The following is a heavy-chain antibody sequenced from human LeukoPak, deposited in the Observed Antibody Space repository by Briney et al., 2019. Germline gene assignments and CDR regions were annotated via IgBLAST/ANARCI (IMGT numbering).Heavy chain of an antibody. J-gene: IGHJ4*02. CDR1: GFTFSSYS. Sequence: GGSLRLSCAASGFTFSSYSMNWVRQAPGRRLEWVTYISSSSSTIYYADSVKGRFTISRDNAKNSLYLQMNSLRAEDTAVYYCARRELTYYYDRRGFDYWGQGTLVTVSS. CDR3: ARRELTYYYDRRGFDY. V-gene: IGHV3-48*01. D-gene: IGHD3-22*01. CDR2: ISSSSSTI.